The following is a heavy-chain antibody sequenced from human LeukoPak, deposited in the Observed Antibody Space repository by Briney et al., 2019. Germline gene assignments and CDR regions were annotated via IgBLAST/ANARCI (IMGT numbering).Heavy chain of an antibody. CDR2: ISSSSSYI. D-gene: IGHD3-16*01. V-gene: IGHV3-21*01. Sequence: GGSLRLSCAASGFTFSSYSMNWVRQAPGKGLEWGSSISSSSSYIYYADSVKGRFTISRDNAKNSLYLQMNGLRAEDTAVYYCAPGGRGDYWGQGTLVTVSS. CDR1: GFTFSSYS. CDR3: APGGRGDY. J-gene: IGHJ4*02.